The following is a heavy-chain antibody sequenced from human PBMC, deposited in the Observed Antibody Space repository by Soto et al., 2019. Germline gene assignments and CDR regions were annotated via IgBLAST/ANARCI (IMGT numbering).Heavy chain of an antibody. CDR3: ASDLAKYYYDSSGHPR. CDR2: IIPIFGTA. J-gene: IGHJ4*02. CDR1: GGTFSSYA. V-gene: IGHV1-69*01. Sequence: QVQLVQSGAEVKKPGSSVKVSCKASGGTFSSYAISWVREAPGQGLEWMGGIIPIFGTANYAQKFQGRVTITADESTSTAYMELSSLRSEDTAVYYCASDLAKYYYDSSGHPRWGQGTLVTVSS. D-gene: IGHD3-22*01.